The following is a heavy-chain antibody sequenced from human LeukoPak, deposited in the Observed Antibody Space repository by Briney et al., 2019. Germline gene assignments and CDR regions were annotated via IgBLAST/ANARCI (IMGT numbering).Heavy chain of an antibody. J-gene: IGHJ6*02. Sequence: GGSLRLSCAASGFTFSSYSMNWVRQAPGKGLEWVSSISSSSSYIYYADSVKGRFTISRDNAKNSLYLQMNSLRAEDTAVYYCARVGYYDSSGYPPGYYYGMDVWGQGTRSPSP. CDR3: ARVGYYDSSGYPPGYYYGMDV. D-gene: IGHD3-22*01. CDR1: GFTFSSYS. CDR2: ISSSSSYI. V-gene: IGHV3-21*01.